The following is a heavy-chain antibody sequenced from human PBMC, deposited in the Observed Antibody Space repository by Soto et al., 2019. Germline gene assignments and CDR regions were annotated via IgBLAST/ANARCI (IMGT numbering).Heavy chain of an antibody. D-gene: IGHD3-3*01. V-gene: IGHV4-39*01. Sequence: PSETLSLTCPVSGCSISSSSYYWGWIRQPPGKGLEWIGSIYYSGSTYYNPSLKSRVTISVDTSKNQFSLKLSSVTAADTAVYYCARLFIGVVIIPGTTDRYYFDYWGQGTLVTVSS. CDR3: ARLFIGVVIIPGTTDRYYFDY. CDR2: IYYSGST. J-gene: IGHJ4*02. CDR1: GCSISSSSYY.